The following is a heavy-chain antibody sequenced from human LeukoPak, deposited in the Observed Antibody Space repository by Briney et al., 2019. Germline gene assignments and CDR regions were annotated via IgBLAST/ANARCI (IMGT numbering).Heavy chain of an antibody. Sequence: GASVKVSCKASGYTFTGYYMHWVRQAPGQGLEWMGWINPNSGGTNYAQKFQGRVTMTRDTSISTAYMELSRLRSADTAVFYCARVSYSYGYYYMDVWGKGTTVTISS. CDR3: ARVSYSYGYYYMDV. D-gene: IGHD5-18*01. V-gene: IGHV1-2*02. CDR2: INPNSGGT. CDR1: GYTFTGYY. J-gene: IGHJ6*03.